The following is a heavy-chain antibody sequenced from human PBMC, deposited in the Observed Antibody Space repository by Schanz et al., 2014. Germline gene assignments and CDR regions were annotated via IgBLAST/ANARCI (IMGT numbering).Heavy chain of an antibody. V-gene: IGHV3-33*06. CDR2: IWYDENNK. J-gene: IGHJ4*02. CDR3: AEDSSHIDIVRVPTAIDY. Sequence: QVQLVESGGGVVQFGRSLRLSCAASGFTFSSYGMHWVRQAPGKGLEWVAVIWYDENNKYYADSVKGRFTMSRDNSKNALYLQMNSLRAEDTAVYDCAEDSSHIDIVRVPTAIDYWGQGTLVTVSS. CDR1: GFTFSSYG. D-gene: IGHD2-2*01.